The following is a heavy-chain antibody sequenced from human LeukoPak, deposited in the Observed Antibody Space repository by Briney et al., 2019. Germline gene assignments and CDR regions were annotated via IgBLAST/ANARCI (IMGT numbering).Heavy chain of an antibody. V-gene: IGHV4-30-4*08. D-gene: IGHD3-10*01. Sequence: SETLSLTCTVSGGSISSGDYYWRWIRQPPGKGLEGIVYIYYSGSTYYNPSLKSRVTISVDTSKNQFSLKLSSVTAADTAVYYCARKFDTYYFDYWGQGTLVTVSS. CDR2: IYYSGST. J-gene: IGHJ4*02. CDR3: ARKFDTYYFDY. CDR1: GGSISSGDYY.